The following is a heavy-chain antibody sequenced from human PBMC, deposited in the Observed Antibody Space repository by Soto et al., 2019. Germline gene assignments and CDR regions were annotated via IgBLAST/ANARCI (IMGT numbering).Heavy chain of an antibody. CDR2: INSDGSST. D-gene: IGHD1-26*01. J-gene: IGHJ4*02. CDR3: ARVADSGSFTGPIDY. Sequence: GGSLRLSCAASGFTFSSYWMHWVRQAPGKGLVWVSRINSDGSSTSYADSVKGRFTISRDNAKNTLYLQMNSLRAEDTAVYYCARVADSGSFTGPIDYWGQGTLVTVSS. V-gene: IGHV3-74*01. CDR1: GFTFSSYW.